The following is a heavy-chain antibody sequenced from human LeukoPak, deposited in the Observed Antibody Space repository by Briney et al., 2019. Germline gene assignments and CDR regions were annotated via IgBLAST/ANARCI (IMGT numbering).Heavy chain of an antibody. CDR2: IYYSGST. D-gene: IGHD2-8*01. V-gene: IGHV4-39*07. CDR1: GGSISSSSYY. CDR3: ARGVVMYYYYYYMDV. Sequence: SETLSLTCIVSGGSISSSSYYWGWIRQPPGKGLEWIGSIYYSGSTYYNPSLKSRVTISVDTSKNQFSLKLSSVTAADTAVYYCARGVVMYYYYYYMDVWGKGTTVTVSS. J-gene: IGHJ6*03.